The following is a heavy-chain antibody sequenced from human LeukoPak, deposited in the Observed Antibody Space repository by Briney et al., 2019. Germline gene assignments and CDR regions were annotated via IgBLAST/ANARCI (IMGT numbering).Heavy chain of an antibody. Sequence: GASVKVSCKASGYTFTDHYIHWVRQAPGQGLEWMGWINPNSGGTNYAQKFQGRVTMTRDTSISTAYMELSRLRSDDTAVYYCARVGDNWNDIAFDIWGQGTMVTVSS. J-gene: IGHJ3*02. CDR2: INPNSGGT. D-gene: IGHD1-20*01. CDR3: ARVGDNWNDIAFDI. V-gene: IGHV1-2*02. CDR1: GYTFTDHY.